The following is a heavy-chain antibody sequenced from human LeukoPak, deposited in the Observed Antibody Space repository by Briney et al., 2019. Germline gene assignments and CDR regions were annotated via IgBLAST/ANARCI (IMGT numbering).Heavy chain of an antibody. CDR3: ARGSSAARPNFDY. J-gene: IGHJ4*02. CDR2: IYYSGIT. CDR1: GVSISSSNSY. Sequence: SETLSLTCTVSGVSISSSNSYWGWIRQPPGKGLEWIGSIYYSGITYYNSSLKSRVTISVDTSKNQFSLKLNSVTAADTAVYYCARGSSAARPNFDYWGQGTLVTVSS. V-gene: IGHV4-39*07. D-gene: IGHD6-6*01.